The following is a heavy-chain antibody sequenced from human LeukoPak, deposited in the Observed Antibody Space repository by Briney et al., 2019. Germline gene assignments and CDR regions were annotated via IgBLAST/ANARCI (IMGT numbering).Heavy chain of an antibody. D-gene: IGHD5-24*01. CDR2: IYHSGST. V-gene: IGHV4-38-2*02. Sequence: SETLSLTCTVSGYSISSGYYWGWIRQPPGKGLEWIGSIYHSGSTYYNPSLKSRVTISVDTSKNQFSLKLSSVTAADTAVYYCARVEMATNIGIYYFDYWGQGTLVTVSS. CDR3: ARVEMATNIGIYYFDY. CDR1: GYSISSGYY. J-gene: IGHJ4*02.